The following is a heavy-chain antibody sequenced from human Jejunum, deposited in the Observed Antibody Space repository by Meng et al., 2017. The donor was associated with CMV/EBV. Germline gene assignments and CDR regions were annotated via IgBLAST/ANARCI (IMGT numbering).Heavy chain of an antibody. CDR1: AYTFIAYY. J-gene: IGHJ1*01. Sequence: SCKASAYTFIAYYMHWLRQAPGHGLEWMGWFNPNRGDANFAQKFQDRVTMTRNTSISTAYIELSRLRFDDTAVYYCAMGTGPGFQHWGQGTLVTVSS. V-gene: IGHV1-2*02. CDR2: FNPNRGDA. CDR3: AMGTGPGFQH. D-gene: IGHD7-27*01.